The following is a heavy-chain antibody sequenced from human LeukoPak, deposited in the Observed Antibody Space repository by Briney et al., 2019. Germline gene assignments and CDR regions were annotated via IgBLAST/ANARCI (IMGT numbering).Heavy chain of an antibody. Sequence: ASVKVSCKASGYTFTSYDINWVRQATGQGLEWMGWMNPNSGNTGYAQKFQGGVTITRNTSISTAYMELSSLRSEDTAVYYCARGFSSLQYRLIIDYYYMDVWGKGTTVTVSS. CDR1: GYTFTSYD. J-gene: IGHJ6*03. D-gene: IGHD3-10*01. CDR2: MNPNSGNT. V-gene: IGHV1-8*03. CDR3: ARGFSSLQYRLIIDYYYMDV.